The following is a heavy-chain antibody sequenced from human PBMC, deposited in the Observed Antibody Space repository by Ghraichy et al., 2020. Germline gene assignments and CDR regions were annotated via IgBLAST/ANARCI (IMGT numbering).Heavy chain of an antibody. CDR3: ARNADYDFWSGYYMDDYGMDV. CDR2: ISSSSSYI. Sequence: LSLTCAASGLTFSSYSMNWVRQAPGKGLEWVSSISSSSSYIYYADSVKGRFTISRDNAKNSLYLQMNSLRAEDTAVYYSARNADYDFWSGYYMDDYGMDVWGQGTTVTVSS. CDR1: GLTFSSYS. V-gene: IGHV3-21*01. D-gene: IGHD3-3*01. J-gene: IGHJ6*02.